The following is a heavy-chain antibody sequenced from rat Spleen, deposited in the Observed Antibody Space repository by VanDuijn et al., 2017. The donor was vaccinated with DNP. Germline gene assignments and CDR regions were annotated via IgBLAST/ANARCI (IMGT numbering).Heavy chain of an antibody. J-gene: IGHJ2*01. CDR2: ISFDGSST. D-gene: IGHD4-3*01. CDR3: IRWNSGHFDY. V-gene: IGHV5-7*01. CDR1: GFTFSDYN. Sequence: EVQLVGSGGGLVQPGRSLKLSCAASGFTFSDYNMAWVRQAPKKGLEWVATISFDGSSTHYRDSVRGRFTVSRDNAKRTLYLQMDSLRSEDTATYYCIRWNSGHFDYWGQGVMVTVSS.